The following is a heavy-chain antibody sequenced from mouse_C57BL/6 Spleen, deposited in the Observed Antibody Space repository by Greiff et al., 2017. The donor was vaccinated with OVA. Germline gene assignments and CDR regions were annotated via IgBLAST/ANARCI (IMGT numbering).Heavy chain of an antibody. CDR1: GYTFTSYW. CDR2: IDPSDSYT. J-gene: IGHJ4*01. Sequence: VKLQQPGAELVRPGTSVKLSCKASGYTFTSYWMHWVKQRPGQGLEWIGVIDPSDSYTNYNQKFKGKATLTVDTSSSTAYMQLSSLTSEDSAVYYCARWGFTTVVAKAMDYWGQGTSVTVSS. V-gene: IGHV1-59*01. CDR3: ARWGFTTVVAKAMDY. D-gene: IGHD1-1*01.